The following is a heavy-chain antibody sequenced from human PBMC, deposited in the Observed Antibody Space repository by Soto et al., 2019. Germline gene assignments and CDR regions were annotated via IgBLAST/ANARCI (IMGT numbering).Heavy chain of an antibody. V-gene: IGHV3-11*04. J-gene: IGHJ4*02. CDR3: AKEAGRHGYNIDY. CDR2: ISKDSGRAT. Sequence: PGGSLRLSCAASGFIFRDWFMSWIRQAPGKGLEWISYISKDSGRATRYADSVKGRFTISRDNAKNSLFLQMNSLRAEDTAVYYCAKEAGRHGYNIDYWGQGTLVTVSS. CDR1: GFIFRDWF. D-gene: IGHD5-12*01.